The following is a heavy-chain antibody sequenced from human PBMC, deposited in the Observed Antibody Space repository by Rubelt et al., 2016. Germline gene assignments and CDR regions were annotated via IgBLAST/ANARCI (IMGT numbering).Heavy chain of an antibody. V-gene: IGHV4-39*01. CDR2: IYYSGST. CDR1: GGSISSSSYY. J-gene: IGHJ4*02. CDR3: ARLPELLEPFDY. Sequence: QLQLQESGPGLVKPSETLSLTCTVSGGSISSSSYYWGWIRQPPGKGLEWIGSIYYSGSTYYNPSLKSRVTIPVDTAKNQFSLKLSSVTAADTAVYYCARLPELLEPFDYWGQGTLVTVSS. D-gene: IGHD1-26*01.